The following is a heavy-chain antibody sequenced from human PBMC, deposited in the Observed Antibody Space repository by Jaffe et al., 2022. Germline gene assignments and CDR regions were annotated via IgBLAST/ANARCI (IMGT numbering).Heavy chain of an antibody. CDR1: GFTFSDYA. D-gene: IGHD1-20*01. CDR2: VGGSNTRM. V-gene: IGHV3-23*01. Sequence: EVQLLESGGGLVQPGGSLRLSCAASGFTFSDYAMNWVRQGPGKGLEWVAHVGGSNTRMSFADSVKGRFTISRDDSKNTLYLQMSSLRAEDTAIYFCAKDHISYNNIYDAFDLWGQGTMVTVSS. J-gene: IGHJ3*01. CDR3: AKDHISYNNIYDAFDL.